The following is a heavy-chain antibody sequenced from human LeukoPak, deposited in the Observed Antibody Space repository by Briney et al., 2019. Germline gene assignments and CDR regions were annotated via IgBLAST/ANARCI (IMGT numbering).Heavy chain of an antibody. Sequence: AASVKVSCKASGYTFTSYDINWVRQATGQGLEWMGWVNPNSGNTGYAQKFQGRVTMTRNTSISTAYMELSSLRSEDTAVYYCARGRKYSSGWFYWGQGTLVTVSS. CDR1: GYTFTSYD. V-gene: IGHV1-8*01. CDR2: VNPNSGNT. CDR3: ARGRKYSSGWFY. J-gene: IGHJ4*02. D-gene: IGHD6-19*01.